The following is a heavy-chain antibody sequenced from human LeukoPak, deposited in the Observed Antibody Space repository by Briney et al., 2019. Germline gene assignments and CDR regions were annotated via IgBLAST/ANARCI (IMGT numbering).Heavy chain of an antibody. CDR2: INWNGGST. D-gene: IGHD5-12*01. CDR3: ARGFSGYDARDY. Sequence: GGSLRLSCAASGFTFDDYGTSWVRQAPGKGLEWVSGINWNGGSTGYADSVKGRLTISRDNAKNSLYLQMSSLRAEDTALYCCARGFSGYDARDYWGQGTLVTVSS. V-gene: IGHV3-20*04. J-gene: IGHJ4*02. CDR1: GFTFDDYG.